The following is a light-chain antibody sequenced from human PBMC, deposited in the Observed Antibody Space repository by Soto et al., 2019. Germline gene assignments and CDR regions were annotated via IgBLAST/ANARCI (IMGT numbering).Light chain of an antibody. CDR2: AVS. CDR1: QTVIRY. J-gene: IGKJ3*01. V-gene: IGKV1-39*01. CDR3: QQSYSTLFT. Sequence: IQMTQFPSSLSASVGDRVTITCRAGQTVIRYLNWYQQKPGRAPNLLIYAVSNLQSGVPSRFSGSGSGTDFTLTISDLQPDDFAAYYCQQSYSTLFTFGPGTKVEIK.